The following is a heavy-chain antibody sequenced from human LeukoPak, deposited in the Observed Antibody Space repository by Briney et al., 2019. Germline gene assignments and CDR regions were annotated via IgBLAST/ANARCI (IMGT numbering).Heavy chain of an antibody. J-gene: IGHJ4*02. CDR3: TTGLLRVGIMTTVSY. CDR1: GFTFSNAW. Sequence: GGSLRLSCAASGFTFSNAWMSWVRQAPGKGLEWVGRIKSKTDGGTTDHAAPVKGRFTISRDDSKNTLYLQMNSLKTEDTAVYYCTTGLLRVGIMTTVSYWGQGTLVTVSS. D-gene: IGHD4-17*01. V-gene: IGHV3-15*01. CDR2: IKSKTDGGTT.